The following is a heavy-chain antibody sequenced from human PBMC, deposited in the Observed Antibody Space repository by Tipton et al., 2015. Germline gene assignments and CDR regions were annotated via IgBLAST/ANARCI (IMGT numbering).Heavy chain of an antibody. CDR2: IWYDGSNK. CDR1: GFTFSSYG. CDR3: ARDRSSGKGFDAFDI. D-gene: IGHD6-19*01. Sequence: RSLRLSCAASGFTFSSYGMHWVRQAPGKGLEWVAVIWYDGSNKYYADSVKGRFTISRDNSKNTLNLQMNSLRAEDTAGYYCARDRSSGKGFDAFDIWGQGTMVTVSS. V-gene: IGHV3-33*01. J-gene: IGHJ3*02.